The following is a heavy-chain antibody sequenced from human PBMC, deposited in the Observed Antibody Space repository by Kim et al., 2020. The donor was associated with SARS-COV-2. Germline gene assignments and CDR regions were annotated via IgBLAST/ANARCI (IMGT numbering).Heavy chain of an antibody. V-gene: IGHV1-24*01. CDR3: ATGLGGYCSGGSCPKNGY. CDR2: FDPEDGET. J-gene: IGHJ4*02. Sequence: ASVKVSCKVSGYTLTELSMHWVRQAPGKGLEWMGGFDPEDGETIYAQKFQGRVTMTEDTSTDTAYMELSSLRSEDTAVYYCATGLGGYCSGGSCPKNGYWGQGTLVTVST. D-gene: IGHD2-15*01. CDR1: GYTLTELS.